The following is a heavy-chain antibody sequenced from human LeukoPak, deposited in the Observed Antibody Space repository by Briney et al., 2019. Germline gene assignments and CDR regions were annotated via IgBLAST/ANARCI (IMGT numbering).Heavy chain of an antibody. Sequence: GGSLRLSCAASGFTFSGSAMRWVRQASGKGLEWVGRIRSKANSYATAYAASVKGRFTISRDDSKNTAYLQMNSLKTEDTAVYYCTISYGDPYDYWGQGTLVTVSS. CDR3: TISYGDPYDY. CDR1: GFTFSGSA. CDR2: IRSKANSYAT. J-gene: IGHJ4*02. D-gene: IGHD4-17*01. V-gene: IGHV3-73*01.